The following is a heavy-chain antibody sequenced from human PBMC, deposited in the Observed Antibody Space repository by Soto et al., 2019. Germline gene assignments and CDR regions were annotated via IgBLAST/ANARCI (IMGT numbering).Heavy chain of an antibody. CDR1: GFTVSSNY. D-gene: IGHD3-10*01. J-gene: IGHJ5*02. CDR3: ARDRGWNTGWFDP. Sequence: EVPLVESGGSLIQPGGSLTLSCAASGFTVSSNYMSWVRQAPGKRLEWVPIIYSGGSTYYPDSVKGRLTISRDNAKNTLYLQMNSLRAEDTAVYYCARDRGWNTGWFDPWGQGTLGTVSS. CDR2: IYSGGST. V-gene: IGHV3-53*01.